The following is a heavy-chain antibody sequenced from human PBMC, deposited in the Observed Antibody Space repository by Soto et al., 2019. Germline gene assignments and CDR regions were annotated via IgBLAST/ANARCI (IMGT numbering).Heavy chain of an antibody. CDR1: GGSISSYY. D-gene: IGHD1-26*01. J-gene: IGHJ6*02. V-gene: IGHV4-59*01. CDR3: ARVDWEPQYHYYGMDV. CDR2: IYYSGST. Sequence: PSETLSLTCTVSGGSISSYYWSWIRQPPGKGLEWIGYIYYSGSTNYNPSLKSRVTISVDTSKNQFSLKLSSVTAADTAVYYCARVDWEPQYHYYGMDVWGQGTTVTVSS.